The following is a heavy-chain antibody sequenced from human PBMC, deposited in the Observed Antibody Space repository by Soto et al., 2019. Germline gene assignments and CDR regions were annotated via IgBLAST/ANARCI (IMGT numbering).Heavy chain of an antibody. V-gene: IGHV1-46*02. CDR1: ESTFNTYH. J-gene: IGHJ4*02. CDR2: INPRGST. D-gene: IGHD3-22*01. CDR3: ARDGSGYYYGYFDY. Sequence: ASVKVSCKASESTFNTYHIHWVRQAPGQGLELMGIINPRGSTSYPQKFQGRVTITRDTSASTVYMELSSLRSEDTAVYYCARDGSGYYYGYFDYWGQGTQVPVSS.